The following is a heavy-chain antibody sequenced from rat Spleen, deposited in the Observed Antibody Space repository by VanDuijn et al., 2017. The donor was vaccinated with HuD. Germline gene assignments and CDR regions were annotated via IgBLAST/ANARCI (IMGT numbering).Heavy chain of an antibody. D-gene: IGHD4-3*01. V-gene: IGHV5-27*01. J-gene: IGHJ2*01. CDR3: TRDSGSYYFDY. Sequence: EVQLVESGGGLVQPGRSLKLSCRASGFPFSNYGLAWVRQAPTKGLEWVASITNSGGSTYYRDSVKGRFTISRDNAKSTLYLQMDSLRSEDTATYYCTRDSGSYYFDYWGQGVMVAVSS. CDR1: GFPFSNYG. CDR2: ITNSGGST.